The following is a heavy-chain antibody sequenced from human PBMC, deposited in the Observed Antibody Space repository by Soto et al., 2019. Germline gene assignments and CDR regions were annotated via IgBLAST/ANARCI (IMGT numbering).Heavy chain of an antibody. CDR3: ARIGITDDAFDI. Sequence: GGSLRLSCAASGLTFSSYAMSWVRQAPGKGLEWVSAISGSGGSTYYADSVKGRFTISRDNAKNSLYLQMNSLRAEDTAVYYCARIGITDDAFDIWGQGTMVTVSS. CDR2: ISGSGGST. J-gene: IGHJ3*02. D-gene: IGHD3-10*01. V-gene: IGHV3-23*01. CDR1: GLTFSSYA.